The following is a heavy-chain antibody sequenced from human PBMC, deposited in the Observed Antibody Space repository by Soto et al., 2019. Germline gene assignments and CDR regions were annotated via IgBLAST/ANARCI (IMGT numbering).Heavy chain of an antibody. CDR3: AREGAAPYYYYGMGV. J-gene: IGHJ6*02. Sequence: SETLSLTCTVSGGSISSGGYFWSWIRQHPGKGLEWIGFIYYSGSTYYNPSPKSRVTISVDTSKNQFSLKLNFVTAADTALYYCAREGAAPYYYYGMGVWGQGTTVTVSS. CDR2: IYYSGST. V-gene: IGHV4-31*03. CDR1: GGSISSGGYF. D-gene: IGHD6-6*01.